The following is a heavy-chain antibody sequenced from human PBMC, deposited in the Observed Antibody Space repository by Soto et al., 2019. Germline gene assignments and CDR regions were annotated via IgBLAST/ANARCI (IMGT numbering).Heavy chain of an antibody. V-gene: IGHV1-46*01. CDR1: GYTLSNYY. J-gene: IGHJ3*02. CDR2: MRPSDGYT. D-gene: IGHD2-2*01. Sequence: ASVKVSCKTVGYTLSNYYIRRVRLAPGKGLEWMGLMRPSDGYTNYAQKFQGRVTMTADESTSTAYMELRSLRSEDTAVYYCARVEGIGPYCISTSCLLNAFDIWGQGTMVTVSS. CDR3: ARVEGIGPYCISTSCLLNAFDI.